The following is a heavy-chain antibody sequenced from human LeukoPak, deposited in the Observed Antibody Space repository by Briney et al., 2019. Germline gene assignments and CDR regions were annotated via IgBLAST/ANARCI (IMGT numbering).Heavy chain of an antibody. CDR3: ARDKEKGWYGY. CDR2: IYGGGNT. V-gene: IGHV3-66*01. J-gene: IGHJ4*02. D-gene: IGHD6-19*01. Sequence: GGSLRLSCAASGFTVSSNYMSWVRQAPGKGLEWVSVIYGGGNTYYADSVKGRFTISRDNSKNTLYLQMNSLRAEDTAVYYCARDKEKGWYGYWGQGTLVTVSS. CDR1: GFTVSSNY.